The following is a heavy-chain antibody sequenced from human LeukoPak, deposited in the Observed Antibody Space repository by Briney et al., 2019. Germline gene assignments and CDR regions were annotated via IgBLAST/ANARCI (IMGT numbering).Heavy chain of an antibody. V-gene: IGHV4-39*07. CDR1: GGSLSSYY. CDR3: ASQLGYCSGGSCLNAFDI. D-gene: IGHD2-15*01. CDR2: IYYSGST. J-gene: IGHJ3*02. Sequence: SETLSLTCTVSGGSLSSYYWGWIRQPPGKGLEWIGSIYYSGSTYYNPSLKSRVTISVDTSKNQFSLKLSSVTAADTAVYYCASQLGYCSGGSCLNAFDIWGQGTMVTVSS.